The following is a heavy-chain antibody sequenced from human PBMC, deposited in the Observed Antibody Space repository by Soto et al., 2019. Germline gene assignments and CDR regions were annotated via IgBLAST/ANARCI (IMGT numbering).Heavy chain of an antibody. CDR2: IYYSGST. D-gene: IGHD3-10*01. V-gene: IGHV4-59*08. CDR1: GGSISSYY. CDR3: ARRSTMVRGVTYAFDI. Sequence: SETLSLTCTVSGGSISSYYWSWIRQPPGKGLEWIGYIYYSGSTNYNPSLKSRVTISVDTSKNQFSLKLSSVTAADTAVYYCARRSTMVRGVTYAFDIWGQGTMVTVSS. J-gene: IGHJ3*02.